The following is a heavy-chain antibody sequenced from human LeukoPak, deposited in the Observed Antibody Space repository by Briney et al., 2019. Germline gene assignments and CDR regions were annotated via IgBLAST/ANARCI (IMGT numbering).Heavy chain of an antibody. V-gene: IGHV3-30-3*01. CDR3: AREDIVVVPAAMVGSLDY. J-gene: IGHJ4*02. D-gene: IGHD2-2*01. CDR2: SNK. Sequence: SNKYYADSVKGRFTISRDNSKNTLYLQMNSLRAEDTAVYYCAREDIVVVPAAMVGSLDYWGQGTLVTVSS.